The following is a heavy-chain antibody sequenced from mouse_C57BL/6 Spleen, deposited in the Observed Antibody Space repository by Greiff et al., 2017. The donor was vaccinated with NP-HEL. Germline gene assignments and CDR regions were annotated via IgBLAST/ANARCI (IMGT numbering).Heavy chain of an antibody. J-gene: IGHJ3*01. CDR1: GFNIKDDY. D-gene: IGHD3-2*02. CDR3: TTGDSSGYVGFAY. CDR2: IDPESGGT. V-gene: IGHV14-4*01. Sequence: EVQLQQSGAELVRPGASVKLSCTASGFNIKDDYMTWVKQRPEQGLEWIGWIDPESGGTEYASKFQGKATITADTSSTTAYLQLSSLTSEDTAVYYYTTGDSSGYVGFAYWGQGTLVTVSA.